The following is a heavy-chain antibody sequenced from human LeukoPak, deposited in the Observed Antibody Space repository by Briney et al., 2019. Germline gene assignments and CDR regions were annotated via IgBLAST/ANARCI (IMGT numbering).Heavy chain of an antibody. CDR2: INAYNGNT. Sequence: ASVKVSCKASGYTFTSYIISWVRQAPGQGLEWMGWINAYNGNTDYAQRVQGRVTMSTDTSTSTAYMELRSLRSDDTAVYYCARDRHIAAAVYYYYMDVWGKGTPVTVSS. V-gene: IGHV1-18*01. D-gene: IGHD6-13*01. CDR1: GYTFTSYI. J-gene: IGHJ6*03. CDR3: ARDRHIAAAVYYYYMDV.